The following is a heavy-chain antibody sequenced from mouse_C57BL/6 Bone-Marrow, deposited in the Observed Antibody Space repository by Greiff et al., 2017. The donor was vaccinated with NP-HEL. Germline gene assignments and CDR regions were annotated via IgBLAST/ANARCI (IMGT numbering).Heavy chain of an antibody. D-gene: IGHD2-3*01. CDR2: IHPNSGST. Sequence: QVQLQQPGAELVKPGASVKLSCKASGYTFTSYWMHWVKQRPGQGLEWIGMIHPNSGSTNYNEKFKSKATLTVDKSSSTAYMQLSSLTSEDSAVYYCAREGVYDGYFLFDYWGQGTTLTVSS. J-gene: IGHJ2*01. CDR1: GYTFTSYW. V-gene: IGHV1-64*01. CDR3: AREGVYDGYFLFDY.